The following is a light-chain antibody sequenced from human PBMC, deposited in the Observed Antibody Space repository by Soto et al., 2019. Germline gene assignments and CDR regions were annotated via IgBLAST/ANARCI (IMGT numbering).Light chain of an antibody. CDR2: AAS. V-gene: IGKV3-15*01. CDR3: QQYNNWPTT. J-gene: IGKJ1*01. Sequence: ERVMTQSPATLSVSLGERATLSCRASQDVSTNLAWYQQKPGQAPRLLIYAASTRAPGIPARFSGSGSGTEFTLTISSPQSEDFAVYSCQQYNNWPTTFGQGTKVQIK. CDR1: QDVSTN.